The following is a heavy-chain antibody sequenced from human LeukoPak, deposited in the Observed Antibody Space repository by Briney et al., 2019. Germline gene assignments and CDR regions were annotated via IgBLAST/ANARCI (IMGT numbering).Heavy chain of an antibody. CDR1: GLSMSSYY. V-gene: IGHV4-59*01. J-gene: IGHJ3*01. CDR2: IYYSESN. Sequence: SETLSLTCTVSGLSMSSYYWSWIRQPPGKGLEWIGYIYYSESNKYNPSLKSRVAISIDTSKNQFSLKLNSVTTADTAVYYCARSLPCPCGGDCWGAFDLWGQGTLVPVSS. CDR3: ARSLPCPCGGDCWGAFDL. D-gene: IGHD2-21*02.